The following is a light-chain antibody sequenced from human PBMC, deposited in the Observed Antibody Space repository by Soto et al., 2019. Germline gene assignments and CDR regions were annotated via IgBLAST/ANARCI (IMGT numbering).Light chain of an antibody. CDR1: SSDVGGYNY. CDR2: QVT. V-gene: IGLV2-14*01. J-gene: IGLJ1*01. Sequence: QSALTQPASVSGSPGQSITISCTGTSSDVGGYNYVSWYQHHPGKVPKLMIFQVTKRPSGVSDRFYGSKSGNTASLTISGLQAEDEGDYFCSSYTTSSTYVLGTGTKVTLL. CDR3: SSYTTSSTYV.